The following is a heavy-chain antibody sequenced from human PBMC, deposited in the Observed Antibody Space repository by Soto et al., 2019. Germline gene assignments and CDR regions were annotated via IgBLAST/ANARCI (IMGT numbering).Heavy chain of an antibody. CDR1: GFTFSSYS. Sequence: GGSLRLSCAASGFTFSSYSMNWVRQAPGKGLEWVSSISSSSSYIYYADSVKGRFTISRDNAKNSLYLQMNSLRAEDTAVYYCAREGPMVPNYYYYMDVWGKGTTVTVSS. CDR3: AREGPMVPNYYYYMDV. CDR2: ISSSSSYI. V-gene: IGHV3-21*01. J-gene: IGHJ6*03. D-gene: IGHD3-10*01.